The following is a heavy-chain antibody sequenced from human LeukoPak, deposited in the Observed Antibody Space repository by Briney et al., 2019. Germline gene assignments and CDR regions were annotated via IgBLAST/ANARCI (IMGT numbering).Heavy chain of an antibody. V-gene: IGHV3-30-3*01. Sequence: GGSLRLSCAASGFTFSSYAMHWVRQAPGKGLEWVAVISYDGSNKYYADSVKGRFTISRDNSKNTPYLQMNSLRAEDTAVYYCARPLRGVFDYWGQGTLVTVSS. D-gene: IGHD2-8*01. J-gene: IGHJ4*02. CDR2: ISYDGSNK. CDR1: GFTFSSYA. CDR3: ARPLRGVFDY.